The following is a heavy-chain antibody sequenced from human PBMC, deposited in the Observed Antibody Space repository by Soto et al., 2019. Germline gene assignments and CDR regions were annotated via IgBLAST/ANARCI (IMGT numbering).Heavy chain of an antibody. D-gene: IGHD5-12*01. J-gene: IGHJ4*02. CDR1: GYTFTSYG. V-gene: IGHV1-18*01. Sequence: GASVKVSCKASGYTFTSYGISWVRQAPGQGLEWMGWISAYNGNTNYAQKLQGRVTMTTGTSTSTAYMELRSLRSDDTAVYYCARDGHIVATISRFDYWGQGTLVTVSS. CDR2: ISAYNGNT. CDR3: ARDGHIVATISRFDY.